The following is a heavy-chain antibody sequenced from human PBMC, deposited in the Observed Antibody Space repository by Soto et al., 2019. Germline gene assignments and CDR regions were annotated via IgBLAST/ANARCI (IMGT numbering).Heavy chain of an antibody. Sequence: GGSLRLSCAASGFPFTNYWMNWVRQTPGKGLMWVSRISPDGSDVGYADSVEGRFTVSRDNAKNTLYLQMHSLRAEDTAMYYCACWGHIVRVAHSDFDRWGQGTLVTVSS. CDR2: ISPDGSDV. D-gene: IGHD2-8*02. CDR1: GFPFTNYW. V-gene: IGHV3-74*01. CDR3: ACWGHIVRVAHSDFDR. J-gene: IGHJ4*02.